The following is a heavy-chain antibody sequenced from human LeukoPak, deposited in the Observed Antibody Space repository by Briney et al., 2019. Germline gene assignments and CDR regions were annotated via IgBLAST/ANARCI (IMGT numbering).Heavy chain of an antibody. Sequence: GESLQISCKGSGYSFTSYWIGWVRQVPGKGLEWMGIIYPGDSDTRYSPTFQGQVTISADKSISTAYLQWSSLKASDTAMYYCARLVDTAMVTDYWGQGTLVTVSS. J-gene: IGHJ4*02. CDR1: GYSFTSYW. CDR2: IYPGDSDT. CDR3: ARLVDTAMVTDY. V-gene: IGHV5-51*01. D-gene: IGHD5-18*01.